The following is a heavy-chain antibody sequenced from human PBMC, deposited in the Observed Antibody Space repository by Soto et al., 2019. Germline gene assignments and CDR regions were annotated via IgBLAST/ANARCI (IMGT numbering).Heavy chain of an antibody. J-gene: IGHJ4*02. D-gene: IGHD1-26*01. CDR3: ARDGGRHSGGIDY. V-gene: IGHV1-69*01. Sequence: QVQLVQSGAEVKKPGSSVKVSCKASGGTFSSYSINWVRQAPGQGLEWMGEIIPIFGTANYAQKFQGRVTITADESTSTAYMELSSLRSENTAVYYCARDGGRHSGGIDYWGQGTLVSVSS. CDR1: GGTFSSYS. CDR2: IIPIFGTA.